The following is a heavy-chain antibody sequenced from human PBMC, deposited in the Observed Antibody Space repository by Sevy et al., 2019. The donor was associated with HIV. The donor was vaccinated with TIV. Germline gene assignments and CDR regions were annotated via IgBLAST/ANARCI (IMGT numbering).Heavy chain of an antibody. D-gene: IGHD3-22*01. CDR2: IKQDGSEK. CDR3: ARDFYDSSGYYGY. CDR1: GFTFSSYW. J-gene: IGHJ4*02. Sequence: GGSLRLSCAASGFTFSSYWMSWVRQAPGKGLEWVANIKQDGSEKYYVDSVMGRFTISRDNAKNSLYLQMNSLRAEDTAVYYCARDFYDSSGYYGYWGQGTLVTVSS. V-gene: IGHV3-7*01.